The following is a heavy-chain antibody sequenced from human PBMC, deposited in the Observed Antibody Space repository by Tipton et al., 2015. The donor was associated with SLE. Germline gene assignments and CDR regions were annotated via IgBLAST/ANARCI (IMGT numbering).Heavy chain of an antibody. D-gene: IGHD7-27*01. V-gene: IGHV3-53*01. J-gene: IGHJ4*02. Sequence: GSLRLSCAASGITVSSNSMSWVRQAPGKGLEWVSVIYSGGSTYYAGSVKGRFTISRDSAKNTLYLQMNSLRAEDTAVYYCARELLGIDDCWGQGTLVTVSS. CDR1: GITVSSNS. CDR2: IYSGGST. CDR3: ARELLGIDDC.